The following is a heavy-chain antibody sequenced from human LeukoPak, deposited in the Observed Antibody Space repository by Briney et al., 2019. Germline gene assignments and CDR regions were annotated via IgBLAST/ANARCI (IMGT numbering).Heavy chain of an antibody. CDR3: ARLTGIAVAGNNWFDP. D-gene: IGHD6-19*01. J-gene: IGHJ5*02. V-gene: IGHV3-21*01. CDR1: GFTFSSYS. Sequence: GGSLRLSCAASGFTFSSYSLNWVRQAPGKGLEWVSSISISSNYIYYADSVKGRFTISRDNAKNTLYLQMNSLRAEDTAVYYCARLTGIAVAGNNWFDPWGQGTLVTVSS. CDR2: ISISSNYI.